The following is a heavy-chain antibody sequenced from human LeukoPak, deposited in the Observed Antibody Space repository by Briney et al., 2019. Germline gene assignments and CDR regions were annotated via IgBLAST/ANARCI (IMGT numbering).Heavy chain of an antibody. CDR2: IRYDGSNK. Sequence: GGSLRLSCAASGFTFSSYGMHWVHQAPGKGLEWVAFIRYDGSNKYYADSVKGRFTISRDNSKNTLYLQMNSLRAEDTAVYYCAKDQGIFRWLRFAFDYWGQGTLVTVSS. V-gene: IGHV3-30*02. J-gene: IGHJ4*02. CDR1: GFTFSSYG. D-gene: IGHD5-12*01. CDR3: AKDQGIFRWLRFAFDY.